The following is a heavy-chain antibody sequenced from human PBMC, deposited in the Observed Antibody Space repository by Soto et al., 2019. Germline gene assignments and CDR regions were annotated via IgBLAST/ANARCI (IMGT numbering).Heavy chain of an antibody. V-gene: IGHV3-74*01. CDR2: INNHGTSI. J-gene: IGHJ6*02. Sequence: GGSLRLSCAASGFTFSSYWMHWVRQAPGKGLVWVSRINNHGTSISYADSVKGRFTISRDNAKNTLYLQMNSLRAEDTAVYYCARDPPGSGKYLYYGMDVWGQGTTVTVSS. CDR3: ARDPPGSGKYLYYGMDV. D-gene: IGHD3-10*01. CDR1: GFTFSSYW.